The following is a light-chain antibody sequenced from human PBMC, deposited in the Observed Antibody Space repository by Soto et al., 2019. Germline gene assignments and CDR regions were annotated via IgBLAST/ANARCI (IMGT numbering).Light chain of an antibody. CDR1: NSDVGSFNL. Sequence: QSALTQPVSVSGSPGQSITISCTGTNSDVGSFNLVSWYQHHPGKAPELILYEVSQRPSGVSSRFSGSKSGNTASLTISGLQAEDEAAYYCSSYAGNSPLRVFGGGTKLTVL. CDR3: SSYAGNSPLRV. V-gene: IGLV2-23*02. CDR2: EVS. J-gene: IGLJ3*02.